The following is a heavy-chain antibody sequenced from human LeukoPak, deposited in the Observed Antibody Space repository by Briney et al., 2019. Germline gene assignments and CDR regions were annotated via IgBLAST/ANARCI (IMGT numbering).Heavy chain of an antibody. Sequence: PSETLSLTCAVSGYSISSGYYWGWIRQPPGKGLEWIRSIYHSGSTYYNPSLKSRVTISVDTSKNQFSLKLSSVTAADTAVYYCARLADYYDILTGYYTQYYFDYWGQGTLVTVSS. CDR2: IYHSGST. D-gene: IGHD3-9*01. V-gene: IGHV4-38-2*01. CDR3: ARLADYYDILTGYYTQYYFDY. CDR1: GYSISSGYY. J-gene: IGHJ4*02.